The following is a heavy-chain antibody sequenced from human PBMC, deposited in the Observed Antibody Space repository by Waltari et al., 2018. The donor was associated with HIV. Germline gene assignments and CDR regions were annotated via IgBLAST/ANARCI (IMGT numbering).Heavy chain of an antibody. CDR2: IKADGSRQ. D-gene: IGHD3-10*01. V-gene: IGHV3-7*01. J-gene: IGHJ4*02. Sequence: EVQLVESGGGLVQPGGSLRLSFAVYGFTISGYWMSWVRQAPGKGLEWVANIKADGSRQYYVDSVKGRFTISKDNAQNLVYLQMNSLRAEDTAVYYCVRDGHGFVESDYWGRGTLVTVSS. CDR3: VRDGHGFVESDY. CDR1: GFTISGYW.